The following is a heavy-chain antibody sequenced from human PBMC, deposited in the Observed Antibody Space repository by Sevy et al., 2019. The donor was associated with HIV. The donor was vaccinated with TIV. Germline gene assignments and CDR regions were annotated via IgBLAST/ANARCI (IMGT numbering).Heavy chain of an antibody. CDR2: IIPILGTV. CDR3: ARGGGNGWYYFDY. D-gene: IGHD6-19*01. CDR1: GGTFSTYG. V-gene: IGHV1-69*13. J-gene: IGHJ4*02. Sequence: ASVKVSCKASGGTFSTYGISWVRQAPGQGPEWMGGIIPILGTVNYAQKFQGRVTITADESTKKAYMELSSLRSEDTAVYYCARGGGNGWYYFDYWGQETLVTVSS.